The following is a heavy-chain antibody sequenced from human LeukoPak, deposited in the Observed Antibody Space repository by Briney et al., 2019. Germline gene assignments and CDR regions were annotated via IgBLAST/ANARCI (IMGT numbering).Heavy chain of an antibody. Sequence: SETLSLTCAVYGGSFSGYYWSWIRQPPGKGLEWIGEINHSGSTNYNPSLKSRVTISVDTSKNQFSLKLSSVTAADTAVYYCARGPVLLWFGELLSKFDYWGQGTLVTVSS. V-gene: IGHV4-34*01. CDR3: ARGPVLLWFGELLSKFDY. D-gene: IGHD3-10*01. J-gene: IGHJ4*02. CDR2: INHSGST. CDR1: GGSFSGYY.